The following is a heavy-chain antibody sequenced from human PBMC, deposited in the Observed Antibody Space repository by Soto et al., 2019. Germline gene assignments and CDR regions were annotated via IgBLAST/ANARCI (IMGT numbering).Heavy chain of an antibody. CDR3: ARASMGRGVEWFYP. CDR2: IYHSGST. Sequence: QLQLQESGSGLVKPSQTLSLTCSVSGGSISSGGYSWSWIRQPPGKGLEWIGYIYHSGSTYYNPSLTSRVTRSVDRSKNQFSLKLSSVTAADTAVYYCARASMGRGVEWFYPWGQGTLVAVSS. CDR1: GGSISSGGYS. J-gene: IGHJ5*02. D-gene: IGHD3-10*01. V-gene: IGHV4-30-2*01.